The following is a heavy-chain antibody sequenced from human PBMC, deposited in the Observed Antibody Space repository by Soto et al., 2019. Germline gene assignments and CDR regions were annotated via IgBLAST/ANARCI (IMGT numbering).Heavy chain of an antibody. Sequence: TLSLPCAVSGGSLSGGGFAWSWIRQPPGKGLEWIGYILHTGGTQYNPSLKSRVSMSVEKSKNQFSLNMTPLTAAATAVYYCARLQFGEGFDYWGQGALGTVSS. CDR2: ILHTGGT. CDR1: GGSLSGGGFA. CDR3: ARLQFGEGFDY. D-gene: IGHD3-10*01. J-gene: IGHJ4*02. V-gene: IGHV4-30-2*01.